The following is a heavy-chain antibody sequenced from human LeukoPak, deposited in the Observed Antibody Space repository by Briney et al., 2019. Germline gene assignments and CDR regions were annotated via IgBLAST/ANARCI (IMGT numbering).Heavy chain of an antibody. CDR2: ISSNGGST. V-gene: IGHV3-64*01. J-gene: IGHJ4*02. Sequence: GGSLRLSCAASGFTFSSYAMHWVRQAPGKGLEYVSAISSNGGSTYYANSVKGRFTISRDNSKNTLYLQMGSLRAEDMAVYYCARSRDDDDYYDSSGYSPPFDYWGQGTLVTVSS. CDR3: ARSRDDDDYYDSSGYSPPFDY. D-gene: IGHD3-22*01. CDR1: GFTFSSYA.